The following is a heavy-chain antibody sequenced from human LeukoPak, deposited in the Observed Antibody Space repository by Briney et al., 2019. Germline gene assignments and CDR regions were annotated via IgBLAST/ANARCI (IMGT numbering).Heavy chain of an antibody. CDR1: GGSIGDSYW. J-gene: IGHJ4*02. Sequence: PSETVRLTCAVSGGSIGDSYWWTWVRQPPGKGLEWIGEIYHSGSTNYNPSLKGRVTISLDKSKNQFSLKLNSMTAADTAVYYCARDPPGSGVNLDYCGQGTLVTVSS. CDR2: IYHSGST. D-gene: IGHD3-10*01. CDR3: ARDPPGSGVNLDY. V-gene: IGHV4-4*02.